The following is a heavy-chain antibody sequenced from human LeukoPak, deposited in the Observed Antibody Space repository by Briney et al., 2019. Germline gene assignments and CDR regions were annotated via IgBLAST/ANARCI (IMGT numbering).Heavy chain of an antibody. CDR3: ATMTNWGLDY. CDR1: GFTFGSDW. CDR2: ISSGGRTI. V-gene: IGHV3-11*01. Sequence: GGSLRLSCAASGFTFGSDWMTWIRQAPGKGLEWVSYISSGGRTIYYADSVKGRFTISRDNTKNSLYLQMNSLRAEDTAVYYCATMTNWGLDYWGQGTLVTVSS. J-gene: IGHJ4*02. D-gene: IGHD7-27*01.